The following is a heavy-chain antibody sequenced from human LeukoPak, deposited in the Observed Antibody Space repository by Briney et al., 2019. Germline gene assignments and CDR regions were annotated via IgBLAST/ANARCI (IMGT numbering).Heavy chain of an antibody. J-gene: IGHJ4*02. CDR1: GGSISSSSYY. D-gene: IGHD5-18*01. CDR2: IYYSGST. Sequence: KASETLSLTCTVSGGSISSSSYYWGWIRQPPGKGLEWIGSIYYSGSTYYNPSLKSRVTISVDTSKNQFSLKLSSVTAADTAVYYCARFDDTALDYWGQGTLVTVSS. CDR3: ARFDDTALDY. V-gene: IGHV4-39*07.